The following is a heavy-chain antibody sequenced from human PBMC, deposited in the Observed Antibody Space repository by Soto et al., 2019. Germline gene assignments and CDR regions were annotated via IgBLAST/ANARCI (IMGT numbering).Heavy chain of an antibody. J-gene: IGHJ4*02. CDR3: AHRVLRAVFGLVTPTAIYFDF. Sequence: QITLNESGPTVVKPTEPLTLTCTFSGFSLTTSGVGVGWVRQSPGKAPEWLAFIYWDDDKRYSTSLKSRLTITKDTSKNQVVLTVANVDPADTATYYCAHRVLRAVFGLVTPTAIYFDFWGQGTPVVVSS. V-gene: IGHV2-5*02. CDR2: IYWDDDK. D-gene: IGHD3-3*01. CDR1: GFSLTTSGVG.